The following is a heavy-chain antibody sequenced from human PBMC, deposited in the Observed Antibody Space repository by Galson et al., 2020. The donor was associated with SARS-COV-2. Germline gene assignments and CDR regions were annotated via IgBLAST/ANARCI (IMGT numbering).Heavy chain of an antibody. D-gene: IGHD3-22*01. J-gene: IGHJ4*02. CDR1: GFTFSTYA. V-gene: IGHV3-23*01. Sequence: GESPKIYCAASGFTFSTYAMSWVRQAPGKGLEWVSADSCSGDRAYFADSVKGRFTISRDNSKNTVSLQMNSLRAEDTDVYYCAKGFRHFDSSGYYTPGDRLMDYWGQGTLVTVSS. CDR3: AKGFRHFDSSGYYTPGDRLMDY. CDR2: DSCSGDRA.